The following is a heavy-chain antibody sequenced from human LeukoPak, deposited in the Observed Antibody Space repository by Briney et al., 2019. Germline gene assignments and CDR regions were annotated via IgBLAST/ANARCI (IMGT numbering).Heavy chain of an antibody. J-gene: IGHJ3*02. CDR1: GFTFSSYE. V-gene: IGHV3-48*03. CDR2: ISSSGSTI. Sequence: GGSLRLSCAASGFTFSSYEMNWVRQAPGKGLEWVSYISSSGSTIYYADSVKGRFTISRDNAKNSLYLQMNSLRAEDTAVYYCARDQVEWELRTDAFDIWGQGTMVTVSS. D-gene: IGHD1-26*01. CDR3: ARDQVEWELRTDAFDI.